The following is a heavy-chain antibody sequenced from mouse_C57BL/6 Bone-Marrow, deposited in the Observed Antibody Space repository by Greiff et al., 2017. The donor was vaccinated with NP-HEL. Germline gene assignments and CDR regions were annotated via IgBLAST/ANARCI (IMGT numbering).Heavy chain of an antibody. CDR1: GYTFTNYW. D-gene: IGHD1-1*01. V-gene: IGHV1-63*01. CDR2: IYPGGGYT. Sequence: QVQLKESGAELVRPGTSVKMSCKASGYTFTNYWIGWAKQRPGHGLEWIGDIYPGGGYTNYNEKFKGKATLTADKSSSTAYMQFSSLTSEDSAIYYCARSDSSSWYFDVWGTGTTVTVSS. J-gene: IGHJ1*03. CDR3: ARSDSSSWYFDV.